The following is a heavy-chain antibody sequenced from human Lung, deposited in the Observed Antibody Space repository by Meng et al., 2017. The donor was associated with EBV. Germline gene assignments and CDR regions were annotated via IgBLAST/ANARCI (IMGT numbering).Heavy chain of an antibody. V-gene: IGHV4-34*01. Sequence: VQLQQWGAGLLKPSETLSLTCAVYGGSFSGYYWSWIRQPPGKGLEWIGEINHSGSTNYNPSLKSRVTISVDTSKNQFSLKLSSVTAADTAVYYCARGGDWQYYGVYFDYWGQGTLVTVSS. CDR1: GGSFSGYY. CDR2: INHSGST. CDR3: ARGGDWQYYGVYFDY. D-gene: IGHD4-17*01. J-gene: IGHJ4*02.